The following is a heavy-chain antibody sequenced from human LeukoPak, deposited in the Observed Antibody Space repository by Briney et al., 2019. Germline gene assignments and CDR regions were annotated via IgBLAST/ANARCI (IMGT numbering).Heavy chain of an antibody. J-gene: IGHJ5*02. CDR2: ITSKANSYAT. D-gene: IGHD3-3*01. V-gene: IGHV3-73*01. CDR1: GFSFSGSV. Sequence: GGSLRLSYAASGFSFSGSVIHWVRQASGKGLEWVGRITSKANSYATAYAASVKGRFTTSRDDSKNTAYLQMNSLKTEDTAVYYCSLPERSGSFNWFDPWGQGTLVTVSS. CDR3: SLPERSGSFNWFDP.